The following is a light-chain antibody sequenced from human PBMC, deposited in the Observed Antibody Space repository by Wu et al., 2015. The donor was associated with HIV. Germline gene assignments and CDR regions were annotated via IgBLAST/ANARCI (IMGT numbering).Light chain of an antibody. CDR1: QSIDTW. CDR3: QQYNSYSRT. J-gene: IGKJ1*01. V-gene: IGKV1-5*03. Sequence: DIQMTQSPSTLSASVGDRVTITCRASQSIDTWLAWYQLQPGKAPKLLIYKASTLESGVPSRFSGSGSGTEFTLTITSLQPDDFATYYCQQYNSYSRTFGQGTKVEIK. CDR2: KAS.